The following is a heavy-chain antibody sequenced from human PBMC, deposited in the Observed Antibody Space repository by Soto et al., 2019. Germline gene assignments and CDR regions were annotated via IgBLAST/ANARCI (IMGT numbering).Heavy chain of an antibody. CDR3: AKDQASGQGSFDS. V-gene: IGHV3-30*18. CDR1: GFTFNIYG. J-gene: IGHJ4*02. Sequence: LRLSCAASGFTFNIYGMHWVRQAPDKGLEWVALISYDGSNQYYADSVRGRFTISRDNSKNTLFLQMNSLRADDTAVYYCAKDQASGQGSFDSWGQGTPVTVSS. CDR2: ISYDGSNQ.